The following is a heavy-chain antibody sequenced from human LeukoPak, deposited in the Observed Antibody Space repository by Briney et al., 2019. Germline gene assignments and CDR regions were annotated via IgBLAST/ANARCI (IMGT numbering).Heavy chain of an antibody. CDR3: ARDGSGYCSGGSCYHWFDP. J-gene: IGHJ5*02. D-gene: IGHD2-15*01. V-gene: IGHV4-59*01. CDR2: IYYSGST. Sequence: PSETLSLTCTVSGGSISSYYWSWIRQPPGKGLEWIGYIYYSGSTNYNPSLKSRVTISVDTSKNQFSLKRSSVTAADTAVYYCARDGSGYCSGGSCYHWFDPWGQGTLVTVSS. CDR1: GGSISSYY.